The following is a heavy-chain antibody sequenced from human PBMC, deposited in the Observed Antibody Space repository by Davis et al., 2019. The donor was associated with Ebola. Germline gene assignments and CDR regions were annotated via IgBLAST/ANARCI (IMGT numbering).Heavy chain of an antibody. Sequence: SETLSLTCTVSGGSISSSSYYWGWIRQPPGKGLEWIGSIYYSGSTYYNPSLKSRVTISVDTSKNQFSLKLSSVTAADTAVYYCARSLLAAAGRYYFDYWGQGTLVTVSS. CDR3: ARSLLAAAGRYYFDY. D-gene: IGHD6-13*01. CDR2: IYYSGST. CDR1: GGSISSSSYY. V-gene: IGHV4-39*01. J-gene: IGHJ4*02.